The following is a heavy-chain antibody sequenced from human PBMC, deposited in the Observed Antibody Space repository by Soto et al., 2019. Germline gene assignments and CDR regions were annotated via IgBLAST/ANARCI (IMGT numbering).Heavy chain of an antibody. D-gene: IGHD2-8*01. CDR2: IYPGDSDT. CDR3: AKESLNGYFDY. Sequence: GESLKISCKGSGYSFTSYWIGWVRQMPGKGLEWMGIIYPGDSDTRYSPSFQGQVTISADKSISTAYLQMNSLRAQDTAVYYCAKESLNGYFDYWGQGTLVTVSS. CDR1: GYSFTSYW. V-gene: IGHV5-51*01. J-gene: IGHJ4*02.